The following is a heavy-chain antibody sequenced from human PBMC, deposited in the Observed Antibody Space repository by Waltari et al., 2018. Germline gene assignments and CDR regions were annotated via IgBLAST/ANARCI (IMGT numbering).Heavy chain of an antibody. Sequence: QVQLQESGPGLVKPSETLSLTCTVSGYSISSGYYWGWLRQPPGKGLEWIGTIYHSGSTYYNPSLKSRVTISVDTSKNQFSLKLSSVTAADTAVYYCARVGVIAEQQRRLLGWFDPWGQGTLVTVSS. CDR2: IYHSGST. D-gene: IGHD6-13*01. CDR3: ARVGVIAEQQRRLLGWFDP. J-gene: IGHJ5*02. CDR1: GYSISSGYY. V-gene: IGHV4-38-2*02.